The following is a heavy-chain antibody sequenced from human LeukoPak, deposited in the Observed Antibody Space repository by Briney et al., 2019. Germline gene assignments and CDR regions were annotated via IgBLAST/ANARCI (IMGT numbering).Heavy chain of an antibody. J-gene: IGHJ6*02. V-gene: IGHV4-39*07. CDR2: INHSGST. CDR1: GGSISSSSYY. D-gene: IGHD6-13*01. CDR3: ARLKQQLVRPYYYGMDV. Sequence: NSSETLSLTCTVSGGSISSSSYYWSWIRQPPGKGLEWIGEINHSGSTNYNPSLKSRVTISVDTSKNQFSLKLSSVTAADTAVYYCARLKQQLVRPYYYGMDVWGQGTTVTVSS.